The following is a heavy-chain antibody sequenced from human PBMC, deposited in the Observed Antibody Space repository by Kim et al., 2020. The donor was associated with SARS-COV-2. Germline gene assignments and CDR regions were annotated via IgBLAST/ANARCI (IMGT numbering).Heavy chain of an antibody. V-gene: IGHV3-23*01. J-gene: IGHJ4*02. D-gene: IGHD2-15*01. CDR2: ISGSGGST. CDR1: GFTFSSYA. CDR3: AKDAWVAAKLFYYFDY. Sequence: GGSLRLSCAASGFTFSSYAMSWVRQAPGKGLEWVSAISGSGGSTYYADSVKGRFTISRDNSKNTLYLQMNSLRAEDTAVYYCAKDAWVAAKLFYYFDYWGQGTLVTVSS.